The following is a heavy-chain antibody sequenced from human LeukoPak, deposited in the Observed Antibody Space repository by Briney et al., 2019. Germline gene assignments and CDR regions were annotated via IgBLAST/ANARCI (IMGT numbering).Heavy chain of an antibody. V-gene: IGHV3-30-3*01. D-gene: IGHD3-22*01. CDR1: GFTFSSYA. CDR3: ARLDDYYDSSGSDY. CDR2: ISYDGSNK. Sequence: GGSLRLSCAASGFTFSSYAMHWVRQAPGKGLEWVAVISYDGSNKYYADSVKGRFTISRDNSKNTLYPQMNSLRAEDTAVYYCARLDDYYDSSGSDYRGQGTLVTVSS. J-gene: IGHJ4*02.